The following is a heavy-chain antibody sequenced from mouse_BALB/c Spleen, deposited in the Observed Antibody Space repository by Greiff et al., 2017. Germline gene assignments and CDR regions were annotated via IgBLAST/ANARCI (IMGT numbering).Heavy chain of an antibody. CDR3: ARGDYGYEDY. V-gene: IGHV1-80*01. CDR1: GYAFSSYW. CDR2: IYPGDGDT. Sequence: VQLQQSGAELVRPGSSVKISCKASGYAFSSYWMNWVKQRPGQGLEWIGQIYPGDGDTNYNGKFKGKATLTADKSSSTAYMQLSSLTSEDSAVYFCARGDYGYEDYWGQGTSVTVSS. J-gene: IGHJ4*01. D-gene: IGHD1-2*01.